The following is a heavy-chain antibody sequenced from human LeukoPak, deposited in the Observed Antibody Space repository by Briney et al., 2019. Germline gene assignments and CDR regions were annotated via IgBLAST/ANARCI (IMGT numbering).Heavy chain of an antibody. D-gene: IGHD7-27*01. CDR1: GGSISSYY. CDR3: ASMGIRHAFDI. Sequence: PSETLSLTCTVSGGSISSYYWSWIRQPPGKGLEWIGYIYYSGSTNYNRSLKSRVTISVDTSKNQFSLKLSSVTAADTAVYYCASMGIRHAFDIWGQGTMVTVSS. V-gene: IGHV4-59*01. CDR2: IYYSGST. J-gene: IGHJ3*02.